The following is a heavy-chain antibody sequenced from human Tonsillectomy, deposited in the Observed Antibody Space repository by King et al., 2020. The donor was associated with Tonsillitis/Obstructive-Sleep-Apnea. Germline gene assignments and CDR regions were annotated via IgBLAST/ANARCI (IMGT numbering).Heavy chain of an antibody. D-gene: IGHD2-2*01. Sequence: QLVQSGAEVKKPGSSVKVSCKASGGTFSSYAISWVRQAPGQGLEWMGGIIPIFGTANYAQKFQGRVTITADESTSTAYMELSSLRSEDTAVYYCARVHCSSTSCYAGGYYYYYYMDVWGKGTTVTVSS. CDR3: ARVHCSSTSCYAGGYYYYYYMDV. V-gene: IGHV1-69*12. CDR2: IIPIFGTA. CDR1: GGTFSSYA. J-gene: IGHJ6*03.